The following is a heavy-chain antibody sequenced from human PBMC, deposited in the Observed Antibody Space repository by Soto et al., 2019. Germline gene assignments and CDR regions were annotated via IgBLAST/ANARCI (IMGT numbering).Heavy chain of an antibody. D-gene: IGHD5-18*01. V-gene: IGHV4-39*01. J-gene: IGHJ4*02. CDR2: IYYSGST. CDR3: ARREGYSYGLGVDY. Sequence: QLQLQESGPGLVKPSETLSLTCTVSGGSISSSSYYWGWIRQPPGKGLEWIGSIYYSGSTYYNPSLKSRVTISVETSKNQFSLKLSSVTAADTAVYYCARREGYSYGLGVDYWGQGTLVTVSS. CDR1: GGSISSSSYY.